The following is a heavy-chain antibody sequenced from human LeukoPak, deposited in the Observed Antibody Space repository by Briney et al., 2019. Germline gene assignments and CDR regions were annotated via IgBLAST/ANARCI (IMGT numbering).Heavy chain of an antibody. Sequence: GGSLRLSCTASGFTFSDYAMSWFRQAPGKGLEWVGFIRNKAYGGTAEYAASVKGRFTISRDDSKTIAYLQMNSLKTEDTAVYYCTREKRYFAGFQANYWGQGTLATV. CDR2: IRNKAYGGTA. CDR1: GFTFSDYA. CDR3: TREKRYFAGFQANY. V-gene: IGHV3-49*03. J-gene: IGHJ4*02. D-gene: IGHD3-9*01.